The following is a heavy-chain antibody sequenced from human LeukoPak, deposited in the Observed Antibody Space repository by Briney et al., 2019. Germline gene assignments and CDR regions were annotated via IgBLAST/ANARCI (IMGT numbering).Heavy chain of an antibody. V-gene: IGHV4-61*01. Sequence: SETLSLTCTVSGDSVSSGSYYWNRIRQPPGKGLEWIGYIYYSRSTNYNPSLKSRVTISVDTSKNQFSLKLSSVTAADTAVYYCARVRVWVEHIDYYYYGMDVWGQGTTVTVSS. CDR1: GDSVSSGSYY. D-gene: IGHD3-16*01. J-gene: IGHJ6*02. CDR2: IYYSRST. CDR3: ARVRVWVEHIDYYYYGMDV.